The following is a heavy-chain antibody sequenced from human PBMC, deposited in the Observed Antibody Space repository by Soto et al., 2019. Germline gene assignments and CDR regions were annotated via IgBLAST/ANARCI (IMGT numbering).Heavy chain of an antibody. CDR3: ARARDGYNFLYEPT. J-gene: IGHJ4*02. V-gene: IGHV3-53*01. Sequence: PGGSLRLSCVASGLTVSNNYMSRVRQAPGKGLEWVSVSYSGGSTDYADSGKGRFTISRDNSKNTLYLQMNSLRAVDTAVYYCARARDGYNFLYEPTWGQGALVTVSS. D-gene: IGHD5-12*01. CDR1: GLTVSNNY. CDR2: SYSGGST.